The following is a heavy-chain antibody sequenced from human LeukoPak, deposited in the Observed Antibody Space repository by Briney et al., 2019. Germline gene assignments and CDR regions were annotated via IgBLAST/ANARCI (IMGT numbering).Heavy chain of an antibody. CDR3: ARDYYDSSGYDY. J-gene: IGHJ4*02. D-gene: IGHD3-22*01. CDR2: IYHSGRT. V-gene: IGHV4-4*02. CDR1: GGSISSSNW. Sequence: PSGTLSLTCAVSGGSISSSNWWSWVRQPPGKGLEWIGEIYHSGRTNYTPSLKSRVTISVDKSKNQFSLKLSSVTAADTAVYYCARDYYDSSGYDYWGQGTLVTVSS.